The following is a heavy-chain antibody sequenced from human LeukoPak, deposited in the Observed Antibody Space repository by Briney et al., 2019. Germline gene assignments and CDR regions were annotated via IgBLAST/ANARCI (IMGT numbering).Heavy chain of an antibody. J-gene: IGHJ5*02. Sequence: GGSLRLSCAASGFTFDDYGMSWVRQAPGKGLEWVSGINWNGGSTGYADSVKGRFTISRDNAKNSLYLQMNSLRAEDTALYHCARDIYCSSTSCYWFDPWGQGTLVTVSS. CDR3: ARDIYCSSTSCYWFDP. D-gene: IGHD2-2*01. V-gene: IGHV3-20*01. CDR2: INWNGGST. CDR1: GFTFDDYG.